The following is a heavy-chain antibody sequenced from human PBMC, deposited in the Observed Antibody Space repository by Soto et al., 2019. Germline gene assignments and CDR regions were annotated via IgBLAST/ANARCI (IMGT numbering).Heavy chain of an antibody. D-gene: IGHD5-12*01. J-gene: IGHJ4*02. Sequence: SETLSLTCTVSGDSISPYYWSWIRQPPGKGLEWIGYIHYSGNTKYSPSLKRRVTISLDTAKNQFSLNVNSLTTADTAVYFCARGGNRYSNTASGVGGFDFWGQGTLVTVSS. CDR1: GDSISPYY. CDR2: IHYSGNT. CDR3: ARGGNRYSNTASGVGGFDF. V-gene: IGHV4-59*01.